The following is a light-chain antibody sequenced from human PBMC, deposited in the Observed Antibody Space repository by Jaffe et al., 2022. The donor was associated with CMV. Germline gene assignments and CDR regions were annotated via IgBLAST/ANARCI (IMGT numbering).Light chain of an antibody. CDR1: QGIRND. Sequence: AIQMTQSPSSLSASVGDRVTITCRASQGIRNDLGWYQQKPGTAPKFLIYTASSLQSGVPSRFSGSGSGTDFTLTISSLQPEDFATYYCLQNYNYPWTFGQGTKVEIK. CDR2: TAS. V-gene: IGKV1-6*01. CDR3: LQNYNYPWT. J-gene: IGKJ1*01.